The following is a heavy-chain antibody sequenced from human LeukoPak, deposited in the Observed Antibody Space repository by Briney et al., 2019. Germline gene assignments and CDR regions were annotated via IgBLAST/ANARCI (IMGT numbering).Heavy chain of an antibody. Sequence: ASVKVSGKASGYTCTGYYMHWVRQAPGQGLEWMGWINPNSGGTNYAQKFQGRVTMTRDTSISTAYMELSRLRSDDTAVYYCARDPSIAARRYLDYWGQGTLVTVSS. CDR2: INPNSGGT. CDR1: GYTCTGYY. CDR3: ARDPSIAARRYLDY. D-gene: IGHD6-6*01. V-gene: IGHV1-2*02. J-gene: IGHJ4*02.